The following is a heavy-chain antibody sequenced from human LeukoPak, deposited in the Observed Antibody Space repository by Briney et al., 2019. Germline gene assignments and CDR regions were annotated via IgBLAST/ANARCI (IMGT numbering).Heavy chain of an antibody. J-gene: IGHJ4*02. CDR2: IFPGDSDT. Sequence: GESLKISCKGSEYSFATYWIGWVRQMPGQGLEWMGIIFPGDSDTRYSPSFQGQVTISADKYISIAYLQWSSLKASDTAIYYCASEYCSGGNCYFDYWGQGTLVTVSS. V-gene: IGHV5-51*01. CDR3: ASEYCSGGNCYFDY. D-gene: IGHD2-15*01. CDR1: EYSFATYW.